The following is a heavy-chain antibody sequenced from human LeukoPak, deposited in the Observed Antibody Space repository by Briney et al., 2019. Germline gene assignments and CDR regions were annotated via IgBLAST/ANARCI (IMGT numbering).Heavy chain of an antibody. CDR1: GFTVSSNY. Sequence: GGSLRLSCAASGFTVSSNYMSWVRQAPGKGLEWVSVIYAGGSTYYADSVKGRFTISKDNSKNTLYLQMNSLRAEDTAVYYCAKASAMIVVVSKHFDYWGQGTLVTVSS. J-gene: IGHJ4*02. CDR3: AKASAMIVVVSKHFDY. CDR2: IYAGGST. D-gene: IGHD3-22*01. V-gene: IGHV3-53*01.